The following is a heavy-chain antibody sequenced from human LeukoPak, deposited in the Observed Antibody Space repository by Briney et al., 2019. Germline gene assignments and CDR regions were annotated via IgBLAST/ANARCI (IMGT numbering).Heavy chain of an antibody. CDR3: ARDGCSSTSCYEWIGHHYYYYYGMDV. Sequence: PPGRSLRLSCAASGFTFSSYAMHWVRQAPGKGLEWVAVISYDGSNKYYADSVKGRFTISRDNSKNTLYLQMNSLRAEDTAVYYCARDGCSSTSCYEWIGHHYYYYYGMDVWGQGTTVTVSS. CDR1: GFTFSSYA. V-gene: IGHV3-30-3*01. D-gene: IGHD2-2*01. CDR2: ISYDGSNK. J-gene: IGHJ6*02.